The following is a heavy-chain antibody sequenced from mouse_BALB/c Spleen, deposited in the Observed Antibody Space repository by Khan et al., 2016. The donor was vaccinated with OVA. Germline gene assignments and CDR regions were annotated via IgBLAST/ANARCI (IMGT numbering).Heavy chain of an antibody. D-gene: IGHD6-1*01. CDR3: ARSSFAATAY. J-gene: IGHJ3*01. CDR2: ILPGSGST. Sequence: QVQLQQSGAELMKPGASVKISCKASGYTFSSCWIEWIKERPGHGLEWIGEILPGSGSTDYNEKFKDRATFTADTSSNTAYMQLSSLTSEASAVYYCARSSFAATAYWGQGTLVTVSA. V-gene: IGHV1-9*01. CDR1: GYTFSSCW.